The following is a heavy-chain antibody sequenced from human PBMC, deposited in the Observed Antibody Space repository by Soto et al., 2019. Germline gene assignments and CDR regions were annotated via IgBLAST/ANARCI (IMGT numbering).Heavy chain of an antibody. CDR1: GFTFSSYA. Sequence: QVQLVESGGGVVQPGRSLRLSCAASGFTFSSYAMHWVRQAPGKGLEWVAVISYDGSNKYYADSVKGRFTISRDNSKNKLYLQMNSLRAEDTAVYYCARDRSSVVVPAAPAGGMDVWGQGTTVPVSS. V-gene: IGHV3-30-3*01. CDR3: ARDRSSVVVPAAPAGGMDV. J-gene: IGHJ6*02. D-gene: IGHD2-2*01. CDR2: ISYDGSNK.